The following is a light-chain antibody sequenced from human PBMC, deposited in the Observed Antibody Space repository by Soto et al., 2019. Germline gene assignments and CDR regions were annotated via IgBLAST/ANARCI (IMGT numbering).Light chain of an antibody. V-gene: IGKV1-12*01. CDR3: QQANSFPWT. CDR1: QGISSW. Sequence: DIQMTQSPSSVSASVGDRVTITCRASQGISSWLAWHQQKPGKAPKLLIYGASTLPSGVPSRFSGSGSGTDFNLTISSLQPEDFSTSYCQQANSFPWTFGQGTKVEIK. CDR2: GAS. J-gene: IGKJ1*01.